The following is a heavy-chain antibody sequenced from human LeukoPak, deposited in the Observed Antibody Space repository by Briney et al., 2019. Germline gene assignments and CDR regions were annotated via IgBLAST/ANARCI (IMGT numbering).Heavy chain of an antibody. D-gene: IGHD6-13*01. CDR1: GFTFSSYG. CDR3: AKVPPRIEVAGSPPWGYFDY. J-gene: IGHJ4*02. CDR2: ISGSGGST. V-gene: IGHV3-23*01. Sequence: GGSLRLSCAASGFTFSSYGMHWVRQAPGKGLEWVSAISGSGGSTYYADSVKGRFTISRDNSKNTLFLQMNSLRADDTAVYYCAKVPPRIEVAGSPPWGYFDYWGQGTLVTVSS.